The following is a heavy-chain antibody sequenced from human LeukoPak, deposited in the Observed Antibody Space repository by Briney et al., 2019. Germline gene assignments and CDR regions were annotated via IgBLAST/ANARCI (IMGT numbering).Heavy chain of an antibody. CDR3: AIDSGGYLDY. D-gene: IGHD4-23*01. V-gene: IGHV1-18*01. Sequence: ASVKVSCKASGGTFTSYAISWVRQAPGQGLEWMGWISAYNGNTNYAQKLQGRVTMTTDTSTSTAYMELRSLRSDDTAVYYRAIDSGGYLDYWGQGTLVTVSS. J-gene: IGHJ4*02. CDR2: ISAYNGNT. CDR1: GGTFTSYA.